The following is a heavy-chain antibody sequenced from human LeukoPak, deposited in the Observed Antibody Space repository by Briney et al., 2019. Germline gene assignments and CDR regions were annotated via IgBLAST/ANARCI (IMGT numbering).Heavy chain of an antibody. D-gene: IGHD5-24*01. J-gene: IGHJ4*02. V-gene: IGHV3-7*04. Sequence: GGSLRLSCAASGFTFSSYWMSWVRQAPGKGLEWVANIKQDGSEKYYVDSVKGRFTISRDNAKNSLNLQMNSLRAEDTAIYYCTRVGYIDEGIDYWGQGTLVTVSS. CDR1: GFTFSSYW. CDR2: IKQDGSEK. CDR3: TRVGYIDEGIDY.